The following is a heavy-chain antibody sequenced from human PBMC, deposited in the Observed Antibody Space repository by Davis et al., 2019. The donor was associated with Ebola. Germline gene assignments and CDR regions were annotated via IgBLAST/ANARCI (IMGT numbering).Heavy chain of an antibody. CDR2: ISGSGGST. V-gene: IGHV3-23*01. Sequence: GESLKISCAASGFTFSSYAMSWVRQAPGKGLEWVSAISGSGGSTYYADSVKGRFTISRYNSKNTLYLQMNSLRAEDTAVYYCAKDQSYCGGDCYPSPIDYWGQGTLVTVSS. J-gene: IGHJ4*02. D-gene: IGHD2-21*01. CDR1: GFTFSSYA. CDR3: AKDQSYCGGDCYPSPIDY.